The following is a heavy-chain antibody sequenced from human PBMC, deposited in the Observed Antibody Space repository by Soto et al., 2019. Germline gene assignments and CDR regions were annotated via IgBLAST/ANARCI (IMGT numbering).Heavy chain of an antibody. Sequence: SVKVSCKASGGTFSSYTISWVRQAPGQGLEWMGRIIPILGIANYAQKFQGRVTITADKSTSTAYMELGSLRSEDTAVYYCARDLGYCSSTSCYWSGKYAFDIWGQ. J-gene: IGHJ3*02. V-gene: IGHV1-69*04. D-gene: IGHD2-2*01. CDR1: GGTFSSYT. CDR2: IIPILGIA. CDR3: ARDLGYCSSTSCYWSGKYAFDI.